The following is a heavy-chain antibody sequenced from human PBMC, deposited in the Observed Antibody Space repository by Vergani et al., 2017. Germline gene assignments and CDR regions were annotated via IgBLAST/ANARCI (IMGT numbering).Heavy chain of an antibody. CDR2: IYSGGST. D-gene: IGHD5-18*01. V-gene: IGHV3-53*01. J-gene: IGHJ4*02. CDR1: GFTVSSNY. Sequence: EVQMVESGGGLIQPGGSLRLSCAASGFTVSSNYMSWVRQAPGKGLEWVSVIYSGGSTYYADSVKGRFTISRDNSKNTLYLQMNSLRAEDTAVYYCARVDTAMVTFDYWGQGTLVTVSS. CDR3: ARVDTAMVTFDY.